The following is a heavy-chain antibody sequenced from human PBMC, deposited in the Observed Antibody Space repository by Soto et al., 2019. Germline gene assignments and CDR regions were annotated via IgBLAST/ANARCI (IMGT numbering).Heavy chain of an antibody. J-gene: IGHJ4*02. Sequence: EVQLVGSGGGLVQPGGSLRLSCAASGFSFSSSEMTWVRQAAGKGLGWISYIHFSGSPIYYADSLRGRFTISRDNTKNSLYLQMSILRAEDTAIYYCARRGFNCGRGTLVTVSS. CDR3: ARRGFN. CDR1: GFSFSSSE. CDR2: IHFSGSPI. D-gene: IGHD3-10*01. V-gene: IGHV3-48*03.